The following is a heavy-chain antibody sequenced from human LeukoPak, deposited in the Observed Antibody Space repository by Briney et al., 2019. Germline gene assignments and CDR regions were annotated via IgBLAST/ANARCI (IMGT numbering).Heavy chain of an antibody. D-gene: IGHD3-10*01. CDR2: ISGSGGST. J-gene: IGHJ4*02. Sequence: PGGSLRLSCAASGFTFSSYAMSWVRQAPGKGLEWVSAISGSGGSTYYADSGKGRFTISRDNSQTTLYLQRNSLRAEDTAVYYCAKLPYYCGSGSSSYWGQGTLVTVSS. V-gene: IGHV3-23*01. CDR1: GFTFSSYA. CDR3: AKLPYYCGSGSSSY.